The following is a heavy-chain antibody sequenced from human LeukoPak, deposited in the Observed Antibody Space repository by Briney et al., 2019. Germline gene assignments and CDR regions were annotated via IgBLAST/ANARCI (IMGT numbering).Heavy chain of an antibody. CDR3: ARGYGSGSYSHFDY. Sequence: SETLSLTCTVSGGSISSYYWSWIRQPPGKGLEWIGYMYYSGSTNYNPSLKSRVTISVDTSKNQFSLKLSTVTAADPAVYYCARGYGSGSYSHFDYWGQGTLVSVSS. D-gene: IGHD3-10*01. V-gene: IGHV4-59*01. J-gene: IGHJ4*02. CDR2: MYYSGST. CDR1: GGSISSYY.